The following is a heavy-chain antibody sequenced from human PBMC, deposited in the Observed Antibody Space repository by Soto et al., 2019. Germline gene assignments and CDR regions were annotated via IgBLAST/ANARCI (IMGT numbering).Heavy chain of an antibody. Sequence: ASVKVSCKVSGYTLTELSMHWVRQAPGKGLEWMGGFDPEDGETIYAQKFQGRVTMTEDTSTDPAYMELSSLRSEDTAVYYCATALGPYFYFWSRYWGGRFDPWGQGTLVTVSS. CDR2: FDPEDGET. CDR3: ATALGPYFYFWSRYWGGRFDP. CDR1: GYTLTELS. J-gene: IGHJ5*02. V-gene: IGHV1-24*01. D-gene: IGHD3-3*01.